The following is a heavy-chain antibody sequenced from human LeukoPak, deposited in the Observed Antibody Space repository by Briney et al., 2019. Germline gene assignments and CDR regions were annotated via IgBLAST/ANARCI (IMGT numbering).Heavy chain of an antibody. CDR1: GYIFTNYY. J-gene: IGHJ4*02. V-gene: IGHV1-46*01. D-gene: IGHD3-22*01. CDR2: INPSGGST. Sequence: ASVKVSCKASGYIFTNYYMHWVRQAPGQGLEWMGIINPSGGSTSYAPKFQGRVTMTRDTSTSTVYMELSSLRSGDTAVYFCARDLASSGYYWDWGQGTLVTVSS. CDR3: ARDLASSGYYWD.